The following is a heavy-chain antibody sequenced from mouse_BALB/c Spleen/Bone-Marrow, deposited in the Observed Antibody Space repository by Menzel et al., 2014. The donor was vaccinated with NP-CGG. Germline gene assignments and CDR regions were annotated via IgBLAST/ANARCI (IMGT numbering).Heavy chain of an antibody. CDR1: GVDFSRYW. D-gene: IGHD2-4*01. V-gene: IGHV4-1*02. Sequence: ASGVDFSRYWMSWVRQAPGKGLEWIGEINPDSSTINYTPSLKDKFIISRDNAKNTLYLQMSKVRSEDTALYYCARLYYDYDDVFYWYFDVWGAGTTVTVSS. J-gene: IGHJ1*01. CDR2: INPDSSTI. CDR3: ARLYYDYDDVFYWYFDV.